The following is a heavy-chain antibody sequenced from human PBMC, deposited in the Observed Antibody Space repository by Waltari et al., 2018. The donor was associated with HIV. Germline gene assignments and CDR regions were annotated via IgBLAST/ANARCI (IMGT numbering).Heavy chain of an antibody. CDR1: GYTFTGYY. CDR3: DV. CDR2: INPNSGGT. Sequence: QVRLVQSGAEARKPGTSVKVSCTASGYTFTGYYMHWVRQAPGQGLEWMGWINPNSGGTAYMELSRLRGDDTAVYYCARDPATQHTIGVVPTAMRGMDVWGQGTTVTVSS. V-gene: IGHV1-2*02. D-gene: IGHD2-2*01. J-gene: IGHJ6*02.